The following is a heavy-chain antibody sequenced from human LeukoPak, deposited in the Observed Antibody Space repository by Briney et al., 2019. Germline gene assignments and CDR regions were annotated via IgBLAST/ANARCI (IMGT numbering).Heavy chain of an antibody. V-gene: IGHV3-7*01. CDR3: ARGGSWGYNWFDP. CDR2: IKGDGSEN. J-gene: IGHJ5*02. CDR1: GFTFSSYW. Sequence: GGSLRLSCAASGFTFSSYWMTWVRQAPGKGREWVANIKGDGSENHYADSVKGPFTISRDNPKNSLYLKMNSLRAEDTAVYYCARGGSWGYNWFDPWGQGTLVTVSS. D-gene: IGHD6-13*01.